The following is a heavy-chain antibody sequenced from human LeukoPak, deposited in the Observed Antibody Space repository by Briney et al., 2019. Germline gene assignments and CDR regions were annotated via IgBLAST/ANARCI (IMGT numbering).Heavy chain of an antibody. CDR1: GGSISSSSYY. J-gene: IGHJ2*01. CDR2: IYYSGST. V-gene: IGHV4-39*01. D-gene: IGHD1-26*01. Sequence: SETLSLTCTVSGGSISSSSYYWGWIRQPPGKGLEWIGSIYYSGSTYYNPSLKSRDTISVDTSKNQFSLKLSSVTAADTAVYYCASTYGSYLDWYFDLWGRGTLVTVSP. CDR3: ASTYGSYLDWYFDL.